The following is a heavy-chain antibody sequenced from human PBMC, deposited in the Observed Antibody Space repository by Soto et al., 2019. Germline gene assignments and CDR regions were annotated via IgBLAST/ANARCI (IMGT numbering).Heavy chain of an antibody. Sequence: PGGSLRLSCAASGFTFSTYGMHWVRQAPGKGLEWVAITWYDGSIKYYADSAKGRFTISRDNSRNTLYLQMSSLRVEDTAVYFCARIACTGGSCRPYAYYGMDVWGQGTTVTVSS. V-gene: IGHV3-33*01. CDR2: TWYDGSIK. J-gene: IGHJ6*02. D-gene: IGHD2-15*01. CDR3: ARIACTGGSCRPYAYYGMDV. CDR1: GFTFSTYG.